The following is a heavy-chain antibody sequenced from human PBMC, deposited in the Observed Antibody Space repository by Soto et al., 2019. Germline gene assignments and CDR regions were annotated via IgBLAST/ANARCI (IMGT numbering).Heavy chain of an antibody. CDR3: AGVRWGDVDY. CDR1: GFSFSDHY. V-gene: IGHV3-72*01. D-gene: IGHD3-16*01. J-gene: IGHJ4*02. Sequence: EVQLVESGGGLVQPGGSLRLSCAASGFSFSDHYMDWVRQAPGKGLEWVGRARNKARSYSIEYAASVKGRFNISRDDSKNSVYLQMNSLETEDTAAYYCAGVRWGDVDYWGQGTLVTVSS. CDR2: ARNKARSYSI.